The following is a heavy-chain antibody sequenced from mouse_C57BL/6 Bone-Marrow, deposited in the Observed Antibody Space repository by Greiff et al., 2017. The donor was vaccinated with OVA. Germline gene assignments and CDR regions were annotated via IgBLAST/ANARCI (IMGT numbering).Heavy chain of an antibody. CDR2: FYPGSGSI. CDR3: ARHEEIYYGNHAWFAY. V-gene: IGHV1-62-2*01. J-gene: IGHJ3*01. CDR1: GYTFTEYT. D-gene: IGHD2-1*01. Sequence: VQLQESGAELVKPGASVKLSCKASGYTFTEYTIHWVKQRSGQGLEWIGWFYPGSGSIKYNEKFKDKATLTADKSSSTVYMELSRLTSEDSAVYFCARHEEIYYGNHAWFAYWGQGTLVTVSA.